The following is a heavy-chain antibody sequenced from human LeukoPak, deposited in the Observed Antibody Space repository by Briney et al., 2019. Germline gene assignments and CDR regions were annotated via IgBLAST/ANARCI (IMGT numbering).Heavy chain of an antibody. D-gene: IGHD3-9*01. CDR1: GFTFSSYD. V-gene: IGHV3-30*18. CDR2: ISYDGSNK. CDR3: AKDRRYFDWLSDFDY. Sequence: GRSLRLSCAASGFTFSSYDMHWVRQAPGKGLEWAAVISYDGSNKCYADSVKGRFTISRDNSKNTLYLQMNSLRAEDTAVYYCAKDRRYFDWLSDFDYWGQGTLVTVSS. J-gene: IGHJ4*02.